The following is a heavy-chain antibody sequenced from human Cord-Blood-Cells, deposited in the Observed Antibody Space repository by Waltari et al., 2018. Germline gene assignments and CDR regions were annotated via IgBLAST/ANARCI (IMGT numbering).Heavy chain of an antibody. J-gene: IGHJ1*01. D-gene: IGHD6-6*01. CDR1: GLTVSSHY. V-gene: IGHV3-53*02. CDR3: ARDRPFQH. Sequence: EVQLVETGGGLIQPGGSLRLSCAASGLTVSSHYMSWVRPAPGKGLEWVSVIYSGGSTYYADSVKGRFTISRDNSKNTLYLQMNSLRAEDTAVYYCARDRPFQHWGQGTLVTVSS. CDR2: IYSGGST.